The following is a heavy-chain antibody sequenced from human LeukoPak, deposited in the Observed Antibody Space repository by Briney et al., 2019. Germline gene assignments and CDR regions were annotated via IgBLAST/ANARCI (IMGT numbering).Heavy chain of an antibody. CDR1: GFTFSSYS. D-gene: IGHD3-16*01. Sequence: PGGSLRLSCAASGFTFSSYSMMWVRQAPGKGLEWVSGITNSGENTYYADSVKGRFTISRDNSKNTLFLEMNSLRVEDTAVYYCAKGRAFRVWDPWDNWGQGTLITVSS. CDR2: ITNSGENT. V-gene: IGHV3-23*01. CDR3: AKGRAFRVWDPWDN. J-gene: IGHJ4*02.